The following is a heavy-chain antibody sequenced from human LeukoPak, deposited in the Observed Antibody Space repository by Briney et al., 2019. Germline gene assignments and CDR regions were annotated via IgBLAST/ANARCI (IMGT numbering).Heavy chain of an antibody. CDR2: ISGNGEST. J-gene: IGHJ4*02. Sequence: PGGSLRLSCAASGFTFISYAMNWVRQAPGKGLEWVSGISGNGESTCYADSVKGRFTISRDNFKNTLYLQMNSLRVEDSAVYYCAKDRYWGQGTLVTVSS. V-gene: IGHV3-23*01. CDR1: GFTFISYA. CDR3: AKDRY.